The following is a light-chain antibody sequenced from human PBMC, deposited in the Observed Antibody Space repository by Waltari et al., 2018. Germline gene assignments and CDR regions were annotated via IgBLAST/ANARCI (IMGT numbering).Light chain of an antibody. Sequence: QSALTQPPSASGSPGQSVTISCTGTSSDVGAYNFFSWFPPHPGKAPKLIVFEVSKRPSGVPDRFAGARSGNTASLTVSGLQAEDEADYYCTSYAGSNHNYVVFGGGTKVTVL. CDR3: TSYAGSNHNYVV. J-gene: IGLJ2*01. V-gene: IGLV2-8*01. CDR2: EVS. CDR1: SSDVGAYNF.